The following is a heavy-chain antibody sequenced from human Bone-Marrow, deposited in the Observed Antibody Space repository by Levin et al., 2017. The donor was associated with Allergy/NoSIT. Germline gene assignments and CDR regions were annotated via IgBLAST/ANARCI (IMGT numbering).Heavy chain of an antibody. CDR2: INSEGGST. V-gene: IGHV3-74*01. J-gene: IGHJ1*01. Sequence: SGGSLRLSCAASGFTFSSYWMHWVRQAPGKGLVWVARINSEGGSTNYAGSVKGRFTISRDNAKNTLYLQMNSLRAEDTAVYYCASGYCGGGSCYSVYFQHWGQGTLVTVSS. D-gene: IGHD2-15*01. CDR3: ASGYCGGGSCYSVYFQH. CDR1: GFTFSSYW.